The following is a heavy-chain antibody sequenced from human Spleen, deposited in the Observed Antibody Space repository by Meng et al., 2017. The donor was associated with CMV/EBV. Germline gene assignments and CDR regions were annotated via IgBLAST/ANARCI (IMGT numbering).Heavy chain of an antibody. D-gene: IGHD5-24*01. CDR2: MNPNSGNT. CDR1: GYSFTSYD. V-gene: IGHV1-8*01. CDR3: TRGGYGYLRFDP. Sequence: ASVKVSCKASGYSFTSYDINWVRQAPGQGLEWMGWMNPNSGNTGFGQRFQGRVAITRNISTSTAYLELSNLRSEDTAVYYCTRGGYGYLRFDPWGQGTLVTVSS. J-gene: IGHJ5*02.